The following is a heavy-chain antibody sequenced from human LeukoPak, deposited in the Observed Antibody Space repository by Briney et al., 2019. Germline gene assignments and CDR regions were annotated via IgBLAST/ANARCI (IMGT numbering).Heavy chain of an antibody. CDR2: IYHSGST. CDR3: ARQDQLRFLEWLLLPFDY. Sequence: SETLSLTCTVSGGSISSSGYYWGWIRQPPGKGLEWIGSIYHSGSTYHNPSLKSRVTISVDTSKNQFSLKLSSVTAADTAVYYCARQDQLRFLEWLLLPFDYWGQGTLVTVSS. V-gene: IGHV4-39*01. J-gene: IGHJ4*02. CDR1: GGSISSSGYY. D-gene: IGHD3-3*01.